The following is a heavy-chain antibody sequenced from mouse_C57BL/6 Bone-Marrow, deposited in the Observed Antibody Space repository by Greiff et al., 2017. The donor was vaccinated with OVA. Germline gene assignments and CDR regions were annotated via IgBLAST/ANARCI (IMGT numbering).Heavy chain of an antibody. V-gene: IGHV1-81*01. CDR1: GYTFTSYG. J-gene: IGHJ3*01. Sequence: QVQLQQSGAELARPGASVKLSCKASGYTFTSYGISWVKQRTGQGLEWIGEIYPRSGNTYYNEKFKGKATLTAAKSSSTAYMELRSLTSEDSAVYFCARRRVYYYGSSYGAWFAYWGQGTLVTVSA. CDR2: IYPRSGNT. D-gene: IGHD1-1*01. CDR3: ARRRVYYYGSSYGAWFAY.